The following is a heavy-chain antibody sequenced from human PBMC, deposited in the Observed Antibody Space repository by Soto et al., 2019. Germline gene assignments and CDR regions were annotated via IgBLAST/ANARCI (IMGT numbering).Heavy chain of an antibody. Sequence: PGGSLRLSCAASGFNVGAFAVNWVRQAPGKGLEWVAGISVSDVFMYYSDSVRGQFYISRDASENILYLQMNSLRVDDTALYYCTSGPIAGNNGFGTWGPGSLVTVSS. CDR2: ISVSDVFM. J-gene: IGHJ5*02. V-gene: IGHV3-23*01. CDR3: TSGPIAGNNGFGT. CDR1: GFNVGAFA. D-gene: IGHD2-21*01.